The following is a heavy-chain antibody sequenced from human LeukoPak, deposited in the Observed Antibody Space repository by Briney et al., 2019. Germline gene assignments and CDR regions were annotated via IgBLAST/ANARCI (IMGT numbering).Heavy chain of an antibody. CDR3: AKDREYSRSSVEYYYYMDV. Sequence: GGSLRLSCAASGFTFSSYAMSWVRQAPGKGLEWVSAISGSGGSTYYADSVKGRFTISRDNSKNTLYLQMNSLRAEDTAVYYCAKDREYSRSSVEYYYYMDVWGKGTTVTVSS. V-gene: IGHV3-23*01. J-gene: IGHJ6*03. CDR1: GFTFSSYA. D-gene: IGHD6-6*01. CDR2: ISGSGGST.